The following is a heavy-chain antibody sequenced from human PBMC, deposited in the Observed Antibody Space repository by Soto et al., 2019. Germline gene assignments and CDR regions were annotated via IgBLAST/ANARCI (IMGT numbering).Heavy chain of an antibody. CDR2: IRSKAYGGTT. J-gene: IGHJ3*02. V-gene: IGHV3-49*03. Sequence: GGSLRLSCTASGFTFGDYAMSWFRQAPGKGLEWVGFIRSKAYGGTTEYAASVKGRFTISRVDSKSIAYLQMNSLKTEDTAVYFCSRLTPANDAFDIGGKGTMVTVSS. CDR1: GFTFGDYA. D-gene: IGHD6-25*01. CDR3: SRLTPANDAFDI.